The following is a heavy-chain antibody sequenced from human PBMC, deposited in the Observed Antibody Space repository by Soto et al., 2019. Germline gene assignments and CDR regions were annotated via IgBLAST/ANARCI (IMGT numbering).Heavy chain of an antibody. CDR2: ISYTGST. CDR1: GDSISSYY. V-gene: IGHV4-59*13. Sequence: QVQLQESGPGLVKPSETLSLTCTVSGDSISSYYWSWIRQPPGKGLEWVGYISYTGSTIYNPSLGRRATISLDTSMNQVSLGLSSVIVADKAGYYSASVGELPVWFDPWGRGTLVSVSS. D-gene: IGHD3-10*01. J-gene: IGHJ5*02. CDR3: ASVGELPVWFDP.